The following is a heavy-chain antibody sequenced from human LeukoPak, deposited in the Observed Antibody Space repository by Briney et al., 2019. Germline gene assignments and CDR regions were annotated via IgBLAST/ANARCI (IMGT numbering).Heavy chain of an antibody. J-gene: IGHJ5*02. CDR2: IYYSGST. V-gene: IGHV4-39*07. CDR3: AGTGYCSGGRCYVGWFDP. D-gene: IGHD2-15*01. Sequence: SETLSLTCTVYSGSISSSSYYWGWIRQPPGKGLEWIGSIYYSGSTYYNPSLKSRVTISVDTSKNQFSLKLSSVTAADTAVYYCAGTGYCSGGRCYVGWFDPWGLGTLVIVSS. CDR1: SGSISSSSYY.